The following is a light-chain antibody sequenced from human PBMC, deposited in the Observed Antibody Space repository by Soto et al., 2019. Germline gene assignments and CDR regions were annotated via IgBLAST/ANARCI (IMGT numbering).Light chain of an antibody. CDR3: AAWDASLSGPV. J-gene: IGLJ3*02. V-gene: IGLV1-47*02. CDR2: SNN. CDR1: SSNIGRNH. Sequence: QSVLTQPPSVSGTPGQRVTISCSGSSSNIGRNHVYWYQHLPGAAPKVLIYSNNQRPSGVPDRFSGSKSGTSASLAISGLRSEDEADYHCAAWDASLSGPVFGGGTKLTVL.